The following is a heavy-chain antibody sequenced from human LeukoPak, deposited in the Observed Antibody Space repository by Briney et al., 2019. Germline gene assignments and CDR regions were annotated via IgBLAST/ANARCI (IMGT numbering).Heavy chain of an antibody. CDR3: AKATTGTRNAFDI. CDR1: GFTFSSYA. J-gene: IGHJ3*02. Sequence: GGSLRLSCAASGFTFSSYAMSWVRQAPGKGLEWVSAISGSGGSTYYADSVKGRFTISRDSAKNTLYLQMNSLRAEDTAVYYCAKATTGTRNAFDIWGQGTMVTVSS. D-gene: IGHD1-1*01. V-gene: IGHV3-23*01. CDR2: ISGSGGST.